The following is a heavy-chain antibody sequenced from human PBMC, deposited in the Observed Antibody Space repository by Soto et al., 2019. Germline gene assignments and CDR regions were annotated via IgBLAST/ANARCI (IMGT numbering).Heavy chain of an antibody. J-gene: IGHJ5*02. CDR1: GFIFGDYA. CDR2: VGGGGTDT. CDR3: AKDAVPYNGKWDGFDT. Sequence: QFFESGGDLVQPGGSLRVHCVASGFIFGDYAMSWVRQAPGKGLEWVSSVGGGGTDTYYASSVKGRFTISRDNSKSTLYLQMNKLRAEDTAVYYCAKDAVPYNGKWDGFDTWGQGTLVIVSS. D-gene: IGHD1-20*01. V-gene: IGHV3-23*01.